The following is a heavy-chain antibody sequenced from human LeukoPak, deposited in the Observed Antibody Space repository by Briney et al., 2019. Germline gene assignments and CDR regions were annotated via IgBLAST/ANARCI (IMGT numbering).Heavy chain of an antibody. CDR2: IYSGGST. Sequence: GGSLRLSCAASGFTVSSNYMSWVRQAPGKGLEWVSVIYSGGSTYYADSVKGRFTISRDNSKNTLYLQMNSLRAEDTAVYYCARALRGGDLDYWGQGTLVTVSS. CDR3: ARALRGGDLDY. D-gene: IGHD3-16*01. J-gene: IGHJ4*02. V-gene: IGHV3-53*01. CDR1: GFTVSSNY.